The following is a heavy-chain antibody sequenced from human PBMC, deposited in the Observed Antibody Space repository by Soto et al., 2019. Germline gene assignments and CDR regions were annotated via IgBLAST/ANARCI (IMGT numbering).Heavy chain of an antibody. D-gene: IGHD3-10*01. CDR1: GGSISSGDYY. J-gene: IGHJ6*02. Sequence: SETLSLTCTVSGGSISSGDYYWSWIRQPPGKGLEWIGYIYYSGSTYYNPSLKSRVTISVDTSKNQFSLKLSSVTAADTAVYYCASAINYGSGSYLDYYYGMDVWGQGTTVTVSS. CDR2: IYYSGST. CDR3: ASAINYGSGSYLDYYYGMDV. V-gene: IGHV4-30-4*01.